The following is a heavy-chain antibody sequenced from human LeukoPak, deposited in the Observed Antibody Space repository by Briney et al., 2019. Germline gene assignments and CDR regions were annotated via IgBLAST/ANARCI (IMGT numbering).Heavy chain of an antibody. CDR3: ARGGALWFGELSRKYYFDC. V-gene: IGHV4-34*01. CDR2: INHSGST. D-gene: IGHD3-10*01. J-gene: IGHJ4*02. CDR1: GGPFSGYY. Sequence: SETLSLTCAVYGGPFSGYYWSWIRQPPGKGLEWIGEINHSGSTNYNPSLKSRVTISVDTSKNQFSLKLSSVTAADTAVYYCARGGALWFGELSRKYYFDCWGQGTLVTVSS.